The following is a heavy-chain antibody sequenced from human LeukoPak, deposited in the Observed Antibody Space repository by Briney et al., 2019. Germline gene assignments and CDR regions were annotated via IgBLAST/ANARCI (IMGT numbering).Heavy chain of an antibody. J-gene: IGHJ6*03. V-gene: IGHV1-2*02. CDR3: ARGVVAATFYYYMDV. D-gene: IGHD2-15*01. CDR2: INPTSGAT. Sequence: ASVKASCKASGYTFTVYYIHWVRQAPRQGLEWMGWINPTSGATNYAPKFQGRVTMTRDTSISTAYMELNSLRSDDTAVYFCARGVVAATFYYYMDVWGKGTTVTVSS. CDR1: GYTFTVYY.